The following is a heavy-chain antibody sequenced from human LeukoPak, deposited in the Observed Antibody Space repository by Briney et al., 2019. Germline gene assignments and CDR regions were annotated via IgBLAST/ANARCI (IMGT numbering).Heavy chain of an antibody. J-gene: IGHJ4*02. V-gene: IGHV3-30-3*01. D-gene: IGHD2-2*02. CDR1: GFTFSSYA. Sequence: GGSPRLSCAASGFTFSSYAMHWVRQAPGKGLEWVAVISYDGSNKYYADSVKGRYTISRDNSKNTLYLQMNSLRAEDTAEYYCARSGIQSGYCSSTSCYTGYWGQGTLVTVSS. CDR2: ISYDGSNK. CDR3: ARSGIQSGYCSSTSCYTGY.